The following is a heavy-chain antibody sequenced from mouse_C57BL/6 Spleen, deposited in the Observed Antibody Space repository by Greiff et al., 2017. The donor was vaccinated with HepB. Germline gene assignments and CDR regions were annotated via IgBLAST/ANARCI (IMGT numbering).Heavy chain of an antibody. CDR3: AREDGYYGWFAY. D-gene: IGHD2-3*01. CDR2: SRNKANDYTT. Sequence: EVQVVESGGGLVQSGRSLRLSCATSGFTFSDFYMEWVRQAPGKGLEWIAASRNKANDYTTEYSASVKGRFIVSRDTSQSILYLQMNALRAEDTAIYYCAREDGYYGWFAYWGQGTLVTVSA. CDR1: GFTFSDFY. J-gene: IGHJ3*01. V-gene: IGHV7-1*01.